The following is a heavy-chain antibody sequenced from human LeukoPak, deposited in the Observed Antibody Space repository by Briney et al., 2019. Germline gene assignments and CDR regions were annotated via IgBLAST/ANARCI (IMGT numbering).Heavy chain of an antibody. CDR3: ARRSGSADY. V-gene: IGHV1-69*05. CDR1: GGTFSSYA. CDR2: IIPIFGTA. D-gene: IGHD1-26*01. Sequence: ASVKVSCKASGGTFSSYAISWVRQAPGQGLEWMGGIIPIFGTANYAQKFQGRVTITTDESTSTAYMKLSSLRSEDTAVYYCARRSGSADYWGQGTLVTVSS. J-gene: IGHJ4*02.